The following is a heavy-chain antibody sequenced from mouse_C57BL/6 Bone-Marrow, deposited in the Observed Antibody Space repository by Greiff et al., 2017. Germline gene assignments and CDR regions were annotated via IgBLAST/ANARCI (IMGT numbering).Heavy chain of an antibody. V-gene: IGHV14-4*01. CDR1: GFNIKDDY. CDR2: IDPENGDT. Sequence: EVQLQESGAELVRPGASVKLSCTASGFNIKDDYMHWVKQRPEQGLEWIGWIDPENGDTEYASKFQGKATITADTSSNTAYLQLSSLTSDDTAVYYCTTRITTRYFDYCGQGTTLTVSS. CDR3: TTRITTRYFDY. J-gene: IGHJ2*01. D-gene: IGHD2-4*01.